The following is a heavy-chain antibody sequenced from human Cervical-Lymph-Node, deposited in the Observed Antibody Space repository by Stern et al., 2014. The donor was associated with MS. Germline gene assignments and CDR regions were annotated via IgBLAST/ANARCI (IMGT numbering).Heavy chain of an antibody. CDR1: GFSLSTSGMR. CDR3: ARSREATSFDY. J-gene: IGHJ4*02. V-gene: IGHV2-70*04. CDR2: IDLDDYK. Sequence: QVTLKESGPALVKPTQNLTLTCTFSGFSLSTSGMRVSWIRQPPGKALEWLARIDLDDYKFYSTSLKTRLTISKDTSRNQVVLTMTNMDPVDTATYYCARSREATSFDYWGQGTLVTVSS. D-gene: IGHD1-26*01.